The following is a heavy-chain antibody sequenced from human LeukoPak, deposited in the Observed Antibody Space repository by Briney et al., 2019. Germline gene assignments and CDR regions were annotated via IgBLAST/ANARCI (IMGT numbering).Heavy chain of an antibody. CDR2: ISGSGGST. Sequence: GGSLRLSCAASGFTFSSYAMSWVRQAPGRGLEWVSAISGSGGSTYYADSVKGRFTISRDNSKNTLYLQMNSLRAEDTAVYYCAKDINYYDSSGYYTFDYWGQGTLVTVSS. CDR3: AKDINYYDSSGYYTFDY. J-gene: IGHJ4*02. CDR1: GFTFSSYA. D-gene: IGHD3-22*01. V-gene: IGHV3-23*01.